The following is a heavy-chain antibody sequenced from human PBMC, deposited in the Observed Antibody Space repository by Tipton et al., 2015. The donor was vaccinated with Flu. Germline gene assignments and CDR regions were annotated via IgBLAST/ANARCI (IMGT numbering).Heavy chain of an antibody. CDR1: GFTFDDYA. J-gene: IGHJ6*02. CDR3: AKDTSLRYGDYSEEDYYGMDV. V-gene: IGHV3-9*01. D-gene: IGHD4-17*01. CDR2: ISWNSGSI. Sequence: SLRLSCAASGFTFDDYAMHWVRQAPGKGLEWVSGISWNSGSIGYADSVKGRFTISRDNAKNSLYLQMNSLRAEDTALYYCAKDTSLRYGDYSEEDYYGMDVWGQGTTVTVSS.